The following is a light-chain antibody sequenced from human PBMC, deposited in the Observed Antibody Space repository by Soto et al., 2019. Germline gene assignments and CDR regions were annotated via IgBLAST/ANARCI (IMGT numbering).Light chain of an antibody. CDR2: DVT. CDR1: SRDVGAYNY. V-gene: IGLV2-14*01. Sequence: QSVLTQPASVSGSPGQSITISCTGTSRDVGAYNYVSWYQQHPGKAPKLMVYDVTNQPSGVSDRFSGSKSGNTASLTISGLQSEDEADYFCSSHSNITPYVFGTGNKVTVL. CDR3: SSHSNITPYV. J-gene: IGLJ1*01.